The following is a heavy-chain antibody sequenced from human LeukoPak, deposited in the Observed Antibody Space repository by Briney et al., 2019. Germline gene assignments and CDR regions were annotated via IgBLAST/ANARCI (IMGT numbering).Heavy chain of an antibody. CDR3: ARRGIPPPKGGHAFDI. D-gene: IGHD1-14*01. J-gene: IGHJ3*02. V-gene: IGHV5-51*01. CDR2: IYPGDSDT. Sequence: GESLKISCKGSGYSFTSYWIGWVRQMPGKGLEWMGIIYPGDSDTRYSPSFQGQVTISADKSISTAYLQWSSLKASDTAMYYCARRGIPPPKGGHAFDIWGQGTMVTVSS. CDR1: GYSFTSYW.